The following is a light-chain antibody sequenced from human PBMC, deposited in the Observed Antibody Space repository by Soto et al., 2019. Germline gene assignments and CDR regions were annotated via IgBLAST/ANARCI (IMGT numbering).Light chain of an antibody. CDR3: QQYYRSPET. Sequence: VVLTQSPDTLSVTPGERATLSCRASENIGSDYLAWYHHIPGQPPSLLIFDASSRAPGIPDRFTGGGSGTDFTLTINRLEPEDFAVYFCQQYYRSPETFGQGTKVDIK. CDR1: ENIGSDY. V-gene: IGKV3-20*01. CDR2: DAS. J-gene: IGKJ1*01.